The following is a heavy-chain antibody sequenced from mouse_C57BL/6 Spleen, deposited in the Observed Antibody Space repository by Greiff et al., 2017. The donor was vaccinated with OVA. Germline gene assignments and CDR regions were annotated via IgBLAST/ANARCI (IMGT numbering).Heavy chain of an antibody. Sequence: VQLQQSGPELVKPGASVKISCKASGYTFTDYYMNWVKQSHGKSLEWIGDINPNNGGTSYNQKFKGKATLTVDKSSSTAYMELRSLTSEDSAVYYCASHYYDYFDYWGQGTTLTVSS. CDR2: INPNNGGT. CDR3: ASHYYDYFDY. D-gene: IGHD2-4*01. J-gene: IGHJ2*01. CDR1: GYTFTDYY. V-gene: IGHV1-26*01.